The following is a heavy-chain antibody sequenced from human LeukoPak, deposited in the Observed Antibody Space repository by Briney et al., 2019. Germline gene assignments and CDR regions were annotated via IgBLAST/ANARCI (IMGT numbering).Heavy chain of an antibody. Sequence: GGSLRLSCPASGFTFSSYAMSWVRQAPGKGLEWVSSISSSSSYIYYADSVKGRFTISRDNAKNSLYLQMNSLRAEDTAVYYCARVRQMATIYYFDYWGQGTLVTVSS. V-gene: IGHV3-21*01. D-gene: IGHD5-24*01. CDR3: ARVRQMATIYYFDY. CDR1: GFTFSSYA. CDR2: ISSSSSYI. J-gene: IGHJ4*02.